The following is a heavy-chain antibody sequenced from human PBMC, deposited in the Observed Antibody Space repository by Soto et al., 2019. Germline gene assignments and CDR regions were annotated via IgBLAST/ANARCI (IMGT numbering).Heavy chain of an antibody. Sequence: ASVKVSCKASGYTFTSYAMHWVRQAPGQRLEWMGWINAGNGNTKYSQKFQGRVTITRDTSASTAYMELSSLRSEDTAVYYCARDLYSSGLKTSHNEYYFDYWGQGTLVTVS. CDR2: INAGNGNT. J-gene: IGHJ4*02. V-gene: IGHV1-3*01. CDR1: GYTFTSYA. D-gene: IGHD6-19*01. CDR3: ARDLYSSGLKTSHNEYYFDY.